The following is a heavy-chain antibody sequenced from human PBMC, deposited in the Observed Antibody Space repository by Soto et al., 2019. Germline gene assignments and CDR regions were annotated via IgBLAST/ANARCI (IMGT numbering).Heavy chain of an antibody. CDR1: GYTFTSYD. D-gene: IGHD4-17*01. V-gene: IGHV1-8*01. CDR2: RTPNSGNT. J-gene: IGHJ4*02. Sequence: QVQLVQSGAEVKKPGASVKVSCKASGYTFTSYDINWVRQATGQGLEWMGWRTPNSGNTGYAQKFQGRVTMTRNTFRSTAYMELSSLNSEDTALYYCARTRYGDNVDYLGQGTLVTLSS. CDR3: ARTRYGDNVDY.